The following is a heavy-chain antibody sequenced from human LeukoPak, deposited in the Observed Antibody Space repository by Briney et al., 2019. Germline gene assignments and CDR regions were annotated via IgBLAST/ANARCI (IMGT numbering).Heavy chain of an antibody. V-gene: IGHV3-9*01. CDR1: GFTFDDYA. J-gene: IGHJ4*02. CDR3: AKVITGPSGFDY. D-gene: IGHD1-20*01. Sequence: GGSLRLSCAASGFTFDDYAMHWVRQAPGKGLEWVSGISWNSGSIGYADSVKGRFTISRDNAKNSLYLQMNSLRAEDTALYYCAKVITGPSGFDYWGQGTLVTVSS. CDR2: ISWNSGSI.